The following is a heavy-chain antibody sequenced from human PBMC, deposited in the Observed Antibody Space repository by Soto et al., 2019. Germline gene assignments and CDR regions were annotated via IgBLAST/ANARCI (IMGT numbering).Heavy chain of an antibody. Sequence: ASVNVSCKASGYAFTGYYMHWVRQARGQGLEWMGWINPNSGGTNYAQKFQGRVTTTRDTSISTAYMELSRLRSDDTAVYYCAGHSYDYPLGGDYGMDVWGQGTTVTVSS. CDR3: AGHSYDYPLGGDYGMDV. V-gene: IGHV1-2*02. CDR2: INPNSGGT. CDR1: GYAFTGYY. D-gene: IGHD5-18*01. J-gene: IGHJ6*02.